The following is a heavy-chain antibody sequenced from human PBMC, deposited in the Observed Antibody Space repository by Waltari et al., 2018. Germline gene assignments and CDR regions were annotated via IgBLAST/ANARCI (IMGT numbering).Heavy chain of an antibody. V-gene: IGHV1-46*01. CDR2: INPSGGST. J-gene: IGHJ4*02. Sequence: QVQLVQSGAEVKKPGASVKVSCKASGYTFTSYYMHWVRQAPGQGLEWMGIINPSGGSTSYAQKFQGRVTMTRDTSTSTVYMELSSLRSEDTAVYYCARDAALDIVVVPAAHGFDYWGQGTLVTVSS. CDR1: GYTFTSYY. D-gene: IGHD2-2*01. CDR3: ARDAALDIVVVPAAHGFDY.